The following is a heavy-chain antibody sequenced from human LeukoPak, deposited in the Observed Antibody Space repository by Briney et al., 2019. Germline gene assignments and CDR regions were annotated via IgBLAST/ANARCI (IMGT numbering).Heavy chain of an antibody. J-gene: IGHJ5*02. CDR1: GGSISSRPYY. Sequence: SETLSLTCTVSGGSISSRPYYWGWVRQPPGKGLEWIGTISYSGTTYYSPSLKSRVTISLDTSKNQFSLKLSSVTAADTAVYYCARGRWIQLWRTFGNNWFDPWGQGTLVTVSS. V-gene: IGHV4-39*07. D-gene: IGHD5-18*01. CDR2: ISYSGTT. CDR3: ARGRWIQLWRTFGNNWFDP.